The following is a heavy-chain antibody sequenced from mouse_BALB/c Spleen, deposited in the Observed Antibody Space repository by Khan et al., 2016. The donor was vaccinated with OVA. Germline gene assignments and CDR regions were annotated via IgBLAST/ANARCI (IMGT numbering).Heavy chain of an antibody. V-gene: IGHV1-20*02. D-gene: IGHD1-1*01. J-gene: IGHJ2*01. CDR2: INPHIGET. Sequence: VRLQQSGPELVKPGASVKISCKASGYSFTGYFMNWVMQSHGKSLEWIGRINPHIGETFYNPKFKGKATLTVDESSSTAHMELRSLASEDSAVYYCARIYGSDFDYWGQGTTLTVSS. CDR3: ARIYGSDFDY. CDR1: GYSFTGYF.